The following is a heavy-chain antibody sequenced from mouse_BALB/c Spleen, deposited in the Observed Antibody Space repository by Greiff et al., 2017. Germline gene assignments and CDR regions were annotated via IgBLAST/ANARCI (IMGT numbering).Heavy chain of an antibody. CDR2: ISSGSSTI. Sequence: EVQLQESGGGLVQPGGSRKLSCAASGFTFSSFGMHWVRQAPEKGLEWVAYISSGSSTIYYADTVKGRFTISRDNPKNTLFLQMTSLRSEDTAMYYCATGAMDYWGQGTSVTVSS. V-gene: IGHV5-17*02. J-gene: IGHJ4*01. CDR3: ATGAMDY. CDR1: GFTFSSFG.